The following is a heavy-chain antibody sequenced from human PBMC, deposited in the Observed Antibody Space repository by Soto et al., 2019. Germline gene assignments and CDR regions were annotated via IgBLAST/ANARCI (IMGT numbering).Heavy chain of an antibody. CDR1: GFTVSSYG. CDR3: ARDRRGSGWYDYFDY. D-gene: IGHD6-19*01. J-gene: IGHJ4*02. CDR2: IWYDGSNE. V-gene: IGHV3-33*01. Sequence: QVQLVESGGGVVQPGRSLRLSCAASGFTVSSYGMHWVRQAPGKGLEWVAVIWYDGSNENYADSVKGRFTISRDNSKNTLYLQMNSLRAEDTALYYCARDRRGSGWYDYFDYWGQGTLVTVSS.